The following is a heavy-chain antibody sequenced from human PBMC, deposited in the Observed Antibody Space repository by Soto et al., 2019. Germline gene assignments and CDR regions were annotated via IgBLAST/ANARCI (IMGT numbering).Heavy chain of an antibody. Sequence: SVKVSCKASGGTFSSFGISWVRQAPGQGLEWMGGIIPVFGRPNYAQRFRGRLTITADESTNTAYMELSSLRSEDTAVYYCAADLSRLGELSYDYWGQGTLVTVS. J-gene: IGHJ4*02. CDR2: IIPVFGRP. D-gene: IGHD3-16*02. V-gene: IGHV1-69*13. CDR3: AADLSRLGELSYDY. CDR1: GGTFSSFG.